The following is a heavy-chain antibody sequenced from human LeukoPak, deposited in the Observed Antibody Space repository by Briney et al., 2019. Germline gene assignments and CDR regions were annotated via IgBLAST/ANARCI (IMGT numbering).Heavy chain of an antibody. J-gene: IGHJ4*02. Sequence: GGSLRLFCAASGFTFSNYWMHWVRQAPGKGLVWVARIKTDGTSTSYADYVKGRFIISRDNAKNTLYLQMNSLRVEDTAVYYCARDRFCTTDRCSDYWGQGTLVTVSS. CDR2: IKTDGTST. D-gene: IGHD2-8*01. CDR1: GFTFSNYW. CDR3: ARDRFCTTDRCSDY. V-gene: IGHV3-74*01.